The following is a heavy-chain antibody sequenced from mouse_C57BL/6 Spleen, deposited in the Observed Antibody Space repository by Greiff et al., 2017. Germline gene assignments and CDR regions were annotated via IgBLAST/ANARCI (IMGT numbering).Heavy chain of an antibody. Sequence: VQLKESGGGLVKPGGSLKLSCAASGFTFSSYAMSWVRQTPEKRLEWVATISDGGSYTYYPDNVKGRFTISRDNAKNNLYLQMSHLKSEDTAMYYCARGGGDSSGYPFDDWGKGTTLTVSS. CDR1: GFTFSSYA. CDR2: ISDGGSYT. J-gene: IGHJ2*01. D-gene: IGHD3-2*02. V-gene: IGHV5-4*01. CDR3: ARGGGDSSGYPFDD.